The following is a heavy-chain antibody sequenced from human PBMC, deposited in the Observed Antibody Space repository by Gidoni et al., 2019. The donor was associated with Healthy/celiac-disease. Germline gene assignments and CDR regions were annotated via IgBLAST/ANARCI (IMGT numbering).Heavy chain of an antibody. V-gene: IGHV1-69*01. CDR2: SIPIFGTA. D-gene: IGHD3-22*01. J-gene: IGHJ3*02. CDR1: GCTFSSYA. CDR3: ARDRPQDSSGYFDHDAFDI. Sequence: QVKLVQSGAEVKKRGSSVKVSCKASGCTFSSYAIRWVRQAPGQGLEWMGGSIPIFGTANYAQKFQGSVTLTADESTSTAYMELSSLRSEDTAVYDCARDRPQDSSGYFDHDAFDIWGQGTMVTVSS.